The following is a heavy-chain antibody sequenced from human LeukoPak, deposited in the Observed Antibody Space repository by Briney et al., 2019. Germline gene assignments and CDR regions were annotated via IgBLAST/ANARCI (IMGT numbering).Heavy chain of an antibody. Sequence: PSETLSLTCTVSGGSISSYYWSWIRQPPGKGLEWIGCIYYSGSTNYNPSLKSRVTISVDTSKNQFSLKLSSVTAADTAVYYCAKDTRYSGSYYFVFDYWGQGTLVTVSS. CDR1: GGSISSYY. CDR2: IYYSGST. D-gene: IGHD1-26*01. V-gene: IGHV4-59*01. J-gene: IGHJ4*02. CDR3: AKDTRYSGSYYFVFDY.